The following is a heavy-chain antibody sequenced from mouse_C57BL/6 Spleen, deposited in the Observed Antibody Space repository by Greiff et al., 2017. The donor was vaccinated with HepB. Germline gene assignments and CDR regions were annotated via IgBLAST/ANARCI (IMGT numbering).Heavy chain of an antibody. CDR1: GFSLTSYA. CDR2: IWTGGGT. V-gene: IGHV2-9-1*01. J-gene: IGHJ4*01. CDR3: ARNPYYYGSSYGYAMDY. Sequence: VKLMESGPGLVAPSQSLSITCTVSGFSLTSYAISWVRQPPGKGLEWLGVIWTGGGTNYNSALKSRLSISKDNSKSQVFLKMNSLQTDDTARYYCARNPYYYGSSYGYAMDYWGQGTSVTVSS. D-gene: IGHD1-1*01.